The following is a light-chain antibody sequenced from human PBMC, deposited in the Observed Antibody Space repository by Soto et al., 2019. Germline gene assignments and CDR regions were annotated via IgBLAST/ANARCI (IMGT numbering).Light chain of an antibody. CDR1: QSVSSTY. Sequence: EIVLTQSPGTLSLYPGERATLSCRASQSVSSTYLAWYQQKPGQAPRLLIYGASSRATGIPDRFSGSGSGTDFTLTISRLEPEDFAVYYCQQYGSSPVTFGQGRRLEVK. J-gene: IGKJ5*01. CDR2: GAS. CDR3: QQYGSSPVT. V-gene: IGKV3-20*01.